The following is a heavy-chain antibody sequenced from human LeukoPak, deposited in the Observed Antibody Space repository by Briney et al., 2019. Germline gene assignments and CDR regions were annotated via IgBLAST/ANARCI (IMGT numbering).Heavy chain of an antibody. CDR1: GFTFTTYS. J-gene: IGHJ4*02. Sequence: GGSLRLSCEASGFTFTTYSMTWVRQAPGKGLEWVSIISSGSSAIFSADALRGRFTISRDDAKNLLYLDMNSLRAEDTAVYYCARGHTAVTRHFDFWGQGTLVTVSS. CDR3: ARGHTAVTRHFDF. CDR2: ISSGSSAI. V-gene: IGHV3-21*01. D-gene: IGHD4-17*01.